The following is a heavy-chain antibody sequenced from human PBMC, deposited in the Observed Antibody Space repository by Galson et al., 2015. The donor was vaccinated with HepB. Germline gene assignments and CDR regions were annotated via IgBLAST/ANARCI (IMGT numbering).Heavy chain of an antibody. CDR2: INAGNGNT. CDR1: GFTLTNYA. D-gene: IGHD3-16*02. V-gene: IGHV1-3*01. J-gene: IGHJ5*02. Sequence: SVKVSCKASGFTLTNYAIHWVRQAPGQRLEWMGWINAGNGNTENSQNFQGKVTITRDTSASTVSMELSSLRSEDTAVYYCARAPTPVTYWFDPWGQGTLVIVPS. CDR3: ARAPTPVTYWFDP.